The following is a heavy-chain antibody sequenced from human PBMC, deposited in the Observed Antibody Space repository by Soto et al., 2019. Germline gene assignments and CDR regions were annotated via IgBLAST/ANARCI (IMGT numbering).Heavy chain of an antibody. CDR1: GFTYSTYA. J-gene: IGHJ6*02. CDR2: ISYDGNNE. CDR3: VREKAARFIAGGMDV. V-gene: IGHV3-30-3*01. Sequence: QVQLVESGGGVVHPGRSLSLSCAASGFTYSTYAMHWVRQAPGKGLAGVAVISYDGNNEYYADSVKGRFTLSRDNSKNTLYLQMNSLRAEDTAVYYCVREKAARFIAGGMDVWGQGTTVTVSS. D-gene: IGHD6-6*01.